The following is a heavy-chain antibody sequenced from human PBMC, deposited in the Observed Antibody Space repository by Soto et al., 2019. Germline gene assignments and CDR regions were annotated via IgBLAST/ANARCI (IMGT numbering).Heavy chain of an antibody. V-gene: IGHV3-7*01. Sequence: GGALRHSCGGSGFTFCSYAMSWGRQAPGKGLGWVANIKQDGSEKYYVDSVKGRFTISRDNAKNSLYLQMNSLRAEDTAVYYCARGPDYDFWSPWFDPWGQGTLVTVSS. CDR3: ARGPDYDFWSPWFDP. CDR2: IKQDGSEK. CDR1: GFTFCSYA. D-gene: IGHD3-3*01. J-gene: IGHJ5*02.